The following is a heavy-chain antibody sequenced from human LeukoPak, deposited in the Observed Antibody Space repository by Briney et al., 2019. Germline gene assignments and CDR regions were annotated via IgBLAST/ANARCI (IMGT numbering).Heavy chain of an antibody. CDR1: GFTFSSYW. Sequence: GGSLRLSCAASGFTFSSYWMHWVRHAPGKGLVWVSRIYNDGSRTNYADSVKGRFTISRDNAKNTLYLQMNSLRAEDTAVYYCARDLCTSTGCQYWFDPWGRGTLVTVYS. J-gene: IGHJ5*02. CDR3: ARDLCTSTGCQYWFDP. V-gene: IGHV3-74*01. CDR2: IYNDGSRT. D-gene: IGHD2-2*01.